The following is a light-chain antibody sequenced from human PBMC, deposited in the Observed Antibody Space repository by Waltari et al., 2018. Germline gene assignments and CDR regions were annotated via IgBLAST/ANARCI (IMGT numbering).Light chain of an antibody. J-gene: IGLJ3*02. V-gene: IGLV2-23*02. CDR3: CSYAGRSTWV. CDR2: AVR. CDR1: SDDVGFFNF. Sequence: QSALTQPASVSGSPGQSVTIPCTGTSDDVGFFNFFSWYQHHPGKAPKLMIVAVRQRTSWVSSRFSGSKSGYTASLTISGLQAEDEADYYCCSYAGRSTWVCGGGTKVTVL.